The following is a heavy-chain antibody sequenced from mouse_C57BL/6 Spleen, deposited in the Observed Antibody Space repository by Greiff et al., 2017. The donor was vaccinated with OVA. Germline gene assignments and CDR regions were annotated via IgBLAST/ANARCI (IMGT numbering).Heavy chain of an antibody. Sequence: EVKLVESGGGLVKPGGSLKLSCAASGFTFSDYGMHWVRQAPEKGLEWVAYISSGSSTIYYADTVKGRFTISRDNAKNTLFLQMTSLRSEDTAMYYCARPDYYGSSIDYWGQGTTLTVSS. D-gene: IGHD1-1*01. V-gene: IGHV5-17*01. CDR1: GFTFSDYG. CDR2: ISSGSSTI. J-gene: IGHJ2*01. CDR3: ARPDYYGSSIDY.